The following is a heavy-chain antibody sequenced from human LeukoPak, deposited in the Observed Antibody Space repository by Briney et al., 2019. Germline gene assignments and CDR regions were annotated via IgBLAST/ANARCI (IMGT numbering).Heavy chain of an antibody. Sequence: ASVKVSCKASGYTFTSYAMHWARQAPGQRLKWMGWINAGNGNTKYSQKFQGRVTITRDTSASTAYMELSSLRSEDTAVYYCAREGQDTAMVYWYFDLWGRGTLVTVSS. CDR3: AREGQDTAMVYWYFDL. D-gene: IGHD5-18*01. CDR1: GYTFTSYA. J-gene: IGHJ2*01. V-gene: IGHV1-3*01. CDR2: INAGNGNT.